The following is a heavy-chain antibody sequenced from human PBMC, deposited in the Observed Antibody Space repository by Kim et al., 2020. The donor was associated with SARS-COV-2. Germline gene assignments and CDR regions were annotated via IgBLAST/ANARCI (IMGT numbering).Heavy chain of an antibody. J-gene: IGHJ4*02. CDR3: ARPRAYYYFDY. Sequence: TTYSPSFQGQVTIPADQSISTGSLQWSSLKASDTAMYYCARPRAYYYFDYWGQGTLVTVSS. D-gene: IGHD2-21*01. CDR2: T. V-gene: IGHV5-51*01.